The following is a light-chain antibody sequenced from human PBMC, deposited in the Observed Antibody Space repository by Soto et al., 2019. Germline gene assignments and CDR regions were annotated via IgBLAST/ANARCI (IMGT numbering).Light chain of an antibody. CDR3: QQYGDSPWT. CDR2: GAS. V-gene: IGKV3-20*01. Sequence: EIVLTQSPGTLSLSPGERATLSCRASQSVNNRYVAWYQQKPGQAPRLLIYGASSRATGTPDRFSGSGSGTDFSLTIRRLEPEDFAVYHCQQYGDSPWTFGQGTKVDI. J-gene: IGKJ1*01. CDR1: QSVNNRY.